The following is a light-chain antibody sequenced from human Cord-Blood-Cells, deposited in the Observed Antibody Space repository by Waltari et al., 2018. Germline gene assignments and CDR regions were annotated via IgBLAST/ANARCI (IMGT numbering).Light chain of an antibody. CDR2: KVS. V-gene: IGKV2-30*01. Sequence: DVVMTQSPLSLPVTLGQPASISCRSSQSLVYSDGNTYLNWFQQRPGQSPRRLSYKVSNRDSGVPDRVSGSGSGTDFTLKISRVEAEDVGVYYCMQGTHWPPTFGQGTKVEIK. J-gene: IGKJ1*01. CDR3: MQGTHWPPT. CDR1: QSLVYSDGNTY.